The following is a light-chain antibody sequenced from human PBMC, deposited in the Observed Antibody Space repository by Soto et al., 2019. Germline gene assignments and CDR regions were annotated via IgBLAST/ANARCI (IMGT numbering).Light chain of an antibody. CDR2: DAS. CDR1: QSVSSY. Sequence: PGERATLSCRASQSVSSYLAWYQQKPGQAPRLLIYDASNRATGIPARFSGSGSGTDFTLSISSLEPEDFAVYYCQQNDNWPPLTFGGGTKVEI. CDR3: QQNDNWPPLT. V-gene: IGKV3-11*01. J-gene: IGKJ4*01.